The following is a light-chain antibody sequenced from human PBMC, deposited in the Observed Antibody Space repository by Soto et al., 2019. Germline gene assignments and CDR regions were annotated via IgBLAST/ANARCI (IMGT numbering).Light chain of an antibody. CDR2: KVS. J-gene: IGKJ2*01. V-gene: IGKV2-30*02. CDR3: MQGTYWPPT. CDR1: QSLVHNNGNTY. Sequence: DVVLTQSPLSLPVTLGQPASISCRSSQSLVHNNGNTYISWFQQRPGQSPRRLIYKVSNRDSVVPDRFSGSGSATDFTLKISRVGADDIGIYYCMQGTYWPPTFGQGTRLEIK.